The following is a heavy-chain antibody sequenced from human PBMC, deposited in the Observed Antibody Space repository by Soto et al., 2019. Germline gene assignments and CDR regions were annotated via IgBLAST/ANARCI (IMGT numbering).Heavy chain of an antibody. J-gene: IGHJ4*02. CDR1: GGTFSSYA. D-gene: IGHD3-22*01. Sequence: VASVKVSCKASGGTFSSYAISWVRQAPGQGLEWMGGIIPIFGTANYAQKFQGRVTITADKSTSTAYMELSSLRSEDTAVYYCARGGHSSGYYRFDYWGQGTLVTVSS. CDR2: IIPIFGTA. CDR3: ARGGHSSGYYRFDY. V-gene: IGHV1-69*06.